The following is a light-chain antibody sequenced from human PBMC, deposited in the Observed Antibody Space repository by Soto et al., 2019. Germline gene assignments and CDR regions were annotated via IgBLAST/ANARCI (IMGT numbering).Light chain of an antibody. CDR2: DNN. J-gene: IGLJ2*01. Sequence: QSALTQPPSVSAAPGQKVTISCSGSGSNIGNNYVSWYQHLPGTAPKLLIYDNNKRPSGIPDRFSGSKSGTSATLGITGLQTGDEADYYCGTWDSSLSVVVFGGGTKLTVL. CDR1: GSNIGNNY. V-gene: IGLV1-51*01. CDR3: GTWDSSLSVVV.